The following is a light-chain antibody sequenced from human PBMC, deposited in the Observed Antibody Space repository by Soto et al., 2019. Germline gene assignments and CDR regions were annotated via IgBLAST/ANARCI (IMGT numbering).Light chain of an antibody. CDR1: LSVSSSY. J-gene: IGKJ1*01. Sequence: EIVLTQSPGTLSLSPGERATLSCRASLSVSSSYLAWYQQKPGQAPRLLIYGASSRATGIPDRFSGSGSGTDFTLTISRLEPEDFAVYYCQQYGSSPETFGQGTKVDI. V-gene: IGKV3-20*01. CDR2: GAS. CDR3: QQYGSSPET.